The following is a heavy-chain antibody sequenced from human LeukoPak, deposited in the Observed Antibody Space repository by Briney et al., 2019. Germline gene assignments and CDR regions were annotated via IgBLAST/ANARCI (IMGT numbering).Heavy chain of an antibody. J-gene: IGHJ4*02. V-gene: IGHV3-48*01. D-gene: IGHD1-20*01. CDR1: GFSFRYYS. CDR3: ARDHNWSFDY. Sequence: GGSLRLSCAASGFSFRYYSMNWVRQAPGKGLEWLAYVGTDSGIINYADSVKGRFTISRDDAKNSLHLQTSRLRAEDTAVYYCARDHNWSFDYWGQGTLVTVSS. CDR2: VGTDSGII.